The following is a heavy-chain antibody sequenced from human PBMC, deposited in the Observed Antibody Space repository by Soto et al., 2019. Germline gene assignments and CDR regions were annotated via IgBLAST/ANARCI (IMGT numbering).Heavy chain of an antibody. CDR1: GFTFSDYY. CDR3: ARGLMVYAIDY. Sequence: GGSLRLSCAASGFTFSDYYMSWIRQAPGKGLEWVSYISSSDSTIYYADSVKGRFTISRDNAKNTLYLQMNSLRAEDTAVYYCARGLMVYAIDYWGQGTLVTVSS. J-gene: IGHJ4*02. D-gene: IGHD2-8*01. CDR2: ISSSDSTI. V-gene: IGHV3-11*04.